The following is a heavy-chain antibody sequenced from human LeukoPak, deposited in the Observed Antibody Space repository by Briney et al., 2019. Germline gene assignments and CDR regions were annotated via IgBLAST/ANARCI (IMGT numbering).Heavy chain of an antibody. CDR2: IIPILGIA. CDR1: GGTFSSYA. J-gene: IGHJ5*02. CDR3: ARSIAAAGRGWFDP. D-gene: IGHD6-13*01. Sequence: SVKVSCKASGGTFSSYAISWVRQAPGQGLEWMGRIIPILGIANYAQKFQGRVTITADKSTSTAYMELSSLRSEDTAVYYCARSIAAAGRGWFDPWGQGTLVTVSS. V-gene: IGHV1-69*04.